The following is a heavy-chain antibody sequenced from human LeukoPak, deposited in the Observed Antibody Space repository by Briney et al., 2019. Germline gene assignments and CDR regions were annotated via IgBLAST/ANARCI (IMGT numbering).Heavy chain of an antibody. CDR1: GGTFSSYA. Sequence: GASVKVSCKASGGTFSSYAISWVRQATGQGLEWMGWMSPNSGNTGYAQKFQGRVTMTRNTSISTAYMELSSLRSEDTAVYYCARAEGYCSGGSCYGGYYGMDVWGQGTTVTVSS. J-gene: IGHJ6*02. CDR2: MSPNSGNT. D-gene: IGHD2-15*01. CDR3: ARAEGYCSGGSCYGGYYGMDV. V-gene: IGHV1-8*02.